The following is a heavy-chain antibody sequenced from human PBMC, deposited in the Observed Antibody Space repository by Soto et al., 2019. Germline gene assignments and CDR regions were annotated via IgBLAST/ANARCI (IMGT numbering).Heavy chain of an antibody. D-gene: IGHD5-18*01. CDR3: TCIFSGGYGYGFYYYGMDV. J-gene: IGHJ6*02. Sequence: LEILSLTCTVSGGSIISSSYYWGWIRQPPGKGLEWIGSIYYSGSTYYNPSLKSRVTISVDTSKSQFSLKLSSVTAADTAVYYCTCIFSGGYGYGFYYYGMDVWGQGTTVTVSS. V-gene: IGHV4-39*01. CDR2: IYYSGST. CDR1: GGSIISSSYY.